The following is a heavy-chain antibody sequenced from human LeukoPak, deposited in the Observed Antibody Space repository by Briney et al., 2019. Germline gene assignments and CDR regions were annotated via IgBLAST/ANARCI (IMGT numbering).Heavy chain of an antibody. Sequence: AGGSLRLSCAASGFTFSHYEMNWVRQAPGKGLEWVSYITSDNAISYTDSVRGRFIISRDYAKDSLYLHMNSLRVEDTAIYYCARSNYYDTSGHHSFDYWGQGTQVTVSS. D-gene: IGHD3-22*01. V-gene: IGHV3-48*03. J-gene: IGHJ4*02. CDR1: GFTFSHYE. CDR3: ARSNYYDTSGHHSFDY. CDR2: ITSDNAI.